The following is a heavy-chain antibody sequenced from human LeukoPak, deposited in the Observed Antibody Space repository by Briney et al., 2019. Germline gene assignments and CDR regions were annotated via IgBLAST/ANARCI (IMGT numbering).Heavy chain of an antibody. J-gene: IGHJ4*02. Sequence: PGGSLRLSCAASGFTVSSNYMSWVRQAPGKGLEWVSVIYSGGSTYYADSVKGRFTISRDNSKNTLYLQMNSLRAEDTAVYYCARARPTSGYSSGWYASTEYYFDYWGQGTLVTVSS. D-gene: IGHD6-19*01. CDR1: GFTVSSNY. V-gene: IGHV3-66*01. CDR2: IYSGGST. CDR3: ARARPTSGYSSGWYASTEYYFDY.